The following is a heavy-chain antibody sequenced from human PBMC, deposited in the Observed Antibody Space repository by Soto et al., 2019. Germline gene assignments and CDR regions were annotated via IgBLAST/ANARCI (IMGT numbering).Heavy chain of an antibody. CDR3: ASNLSGWYGMDV. CDR2: IIPILGIA. Sequence: SVKVSCKASGGTFSSYTISWVRQAPGQGLEWMGRIIPILGIANYAQKFQGRVTITADKSTSTAYMELSSLRSEDTAVYYCASNLSGWYGMDVWGQGTTVTVSS. CDR1: GGTFSSYT. V-gene: IGHV1-69*02. D-gene: IGHD6-19*01. J-gene: IGHJ6*02.